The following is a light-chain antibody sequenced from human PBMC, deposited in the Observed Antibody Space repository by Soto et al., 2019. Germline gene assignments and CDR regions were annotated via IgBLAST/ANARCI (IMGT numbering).Light chain of an antibody. CDR3: QQYGSSPPIFT. CDR2: GAS. J-gene: IGKJ3*01. Sequence: EIVLTQSPGTLSLSPGERATLSCRASQSVSSSYLAWYQQKPGQAPRLLIYGASSSATGIPDRFSGSGSGTDFTLTISRLEPEDFAVYSCQQYGSSPPIFTFGLGTKVYIK. CDR1: QSVSSSY. V-gene: IGKV3-20*01.